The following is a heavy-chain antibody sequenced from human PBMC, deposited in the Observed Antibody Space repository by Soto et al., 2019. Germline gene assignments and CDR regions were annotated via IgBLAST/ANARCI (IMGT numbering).Heavy chain of an antibody. J-gene: IGHJ6*02. V-gene: IGHV4-34*01. CDR3: ARLGPPTNYYYYGMDV. Sequence: SETLSLTCAVYGGSFSGYYWSWIRQPPGKGLEWIGEINHSGSTNYNPSLKSRVTISVDTSKNQFSLKLSSVTAADTAVYYCARLGPPTNYYYYGMDVWGQGTTVTVSS. D-gene: IGHD4-17*01. CDR1: GGSFSGYY. CDR2: INHSGST.